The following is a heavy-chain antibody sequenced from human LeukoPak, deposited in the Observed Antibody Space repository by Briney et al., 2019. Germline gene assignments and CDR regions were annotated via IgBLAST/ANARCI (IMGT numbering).Heavy chain of an antibody. CDR2: IYSDDST. D-gene: IGHD1-26*01. V-gene: IGHV3-53*05. J-gene: IGHJ3*02. CDR3: ARDGRVGATRLNI. CDR1: GLTVSSNY. Sequence: PGGSLRLSCVASGLTVSSNYMSWVRQAPGKGLEWVSVIYSDDSTYYADSVGGRFTISRDNSKNTLYLQMNSLRAEDTAVYYCARDGRVGATRLNIWGQGTMVTVSS.